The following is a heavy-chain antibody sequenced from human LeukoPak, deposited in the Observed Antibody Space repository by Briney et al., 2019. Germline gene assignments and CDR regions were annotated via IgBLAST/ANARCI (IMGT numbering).Heavy chain of an antibody. D-gene: IGHD3-22*01. Sequence: PSETLSLTCTVSGGSISRGDYYWSWIRQPPGKGLEWIGYMYYSGSTYYNPSLKSRVVISVDTSKNQFSLKLSSVTAADTAVYYCARPYYYDSRIDPWGQGTLVTVSS. CDR1: GGSISRGDYY. CDR3: ARPYYYDSRIDP. V-gene: IGHV4-30-4*01. CDR2: MYYSGST. J-gene: IGHJ5*02.